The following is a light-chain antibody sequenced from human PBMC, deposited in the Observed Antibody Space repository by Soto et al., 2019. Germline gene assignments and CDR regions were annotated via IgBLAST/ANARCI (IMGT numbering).Light chain of an antibody. Sequence: DIQMTQSPSSLSASVGDRVTITCRASQDISNFLAWFQQKPGTAPKSLIYAASSLQSEVPSKFSGSGSGTDFTLTISSLQPEDFATYYYQQYNSYPITFGQGTRLEIK. CDR1: QDISNF. CDR3: QQYNSYPIT. V-gene: IGKV1-16*02. J-gene: IGKJ5*01. CDR2: AAS.